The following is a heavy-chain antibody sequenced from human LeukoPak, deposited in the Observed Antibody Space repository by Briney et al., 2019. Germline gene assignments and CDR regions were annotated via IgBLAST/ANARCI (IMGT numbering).Heavy chain of an antibody. V-gene: IGHV3-9*01. D-gene: IGHD3-22*01. CDR2: ISWNSGSI. CDR1: GFIFNNYA. Sequence: GRSLRLSCAGSGFIFNNYAMHWVRQPPGKGLEWVSGISWNSGSIDYADSVKGRFTISRDNAKNSLYLQMNSLRAEDTAVYLCATNSAYRFDYWGQGTLVTVSS. J-gene: IGHJ4*02. CDR3: ATNSAYRFDY.